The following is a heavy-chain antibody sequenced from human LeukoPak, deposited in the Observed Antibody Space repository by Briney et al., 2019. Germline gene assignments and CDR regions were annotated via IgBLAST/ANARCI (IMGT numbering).Heavy chain of an antibody. D-gene: IGHD1-26*01. V-gene: IGHV1-2*02. CDR3: ARGDIVGASWIDH. Sequence: ASVKVSCKASGYTFTGYYIHWVRQAPGQGLEWVGWISPNSGGTNYAQKLQGRVTMTRDTSITTAYMELTRLTSDDTAVYYCARGDIVGASWIDHWGQGVPVTVSS. CDR1: GYTFTGYY. CDR2: ISPNSGGT. J-gene: IGHJ4*02.